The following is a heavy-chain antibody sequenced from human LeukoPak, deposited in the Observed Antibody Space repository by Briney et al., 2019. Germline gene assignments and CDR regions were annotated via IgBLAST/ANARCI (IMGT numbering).Heavy chain of an antibody. V-gene: IGHV3-23*01. CDR1: GFTFSTYA. CDR2: ISGSGTST. CDR3: AKDLSPGVY. J-gene: IGHJ4*02. D-gene: IGHD2-8*01. Sequence: GGSLRLSCAASGFTFSTYAMNWVRQAPGKGLEWVSAISGSGTSTYYADSVKGRFTISRDNSKNTLYLQMDSLRAEDTAVYYCAKDLSPGVYWGQGTLVTVS.